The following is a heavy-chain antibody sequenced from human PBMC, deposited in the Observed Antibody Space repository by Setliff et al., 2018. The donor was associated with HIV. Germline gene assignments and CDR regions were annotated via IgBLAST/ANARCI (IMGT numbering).Heavy chain of an antibody. CDR3: ARAPGPYGDYNWFDP. Sequence: GGSLRLSCAASGVTVSKNYMSWVRQAPGKGLEWASVIYTGGATFYADSVKARFTISRDNSRNTLYPQMNSLRAEDTAVYYCARAPGPYGDYNWFDPWGQGALVTVSS. J-gene: IGHJ5*02. V-gene: IGHV3-53*05. CDR1: GVTVSKNY. CDR2: IYTGGAT. D-gene: IGHD4-17*01.